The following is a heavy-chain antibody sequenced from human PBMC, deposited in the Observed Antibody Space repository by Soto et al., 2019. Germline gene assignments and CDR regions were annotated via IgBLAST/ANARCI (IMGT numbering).Heavy chain of an antibody. J-gene: IGHJ4*02. Sequence: GASVNVSCKASGGTFSSYAISWVRQAPGQGLEWMGGIIPIFGTANYVQKFQGRVTITADESTSTAYMELSSLRSEDTAVYYCASSNTAMVTDFDYWGQGTLVTVSS. V-gene: IGHV1-69*13. D-gene: IGHD5-18*01. CDR1: GGTFSSYA. CDR3: ASSNTAMVTDFDY. CDR2: IIPIFGTA.